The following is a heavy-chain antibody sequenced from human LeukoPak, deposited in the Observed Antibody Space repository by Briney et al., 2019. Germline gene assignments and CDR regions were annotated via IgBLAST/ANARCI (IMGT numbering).Heavy chain of an antibody. V-gene: IGHV3-21*01. CDR1: GFTFSSYS. D-gene: IGHD6-19*01. CDR3: ARVPTSSGWTGY. Sequence: GGSLRLSCAASGFTFSSYSMNWVRQAPGKGLEWVSSISSSSSYIYYADSVKGRFTNSRDNAKNSLYLQMNSLRAEDTAVYYCARVPTSSGWTGYWGQGTLVTVSS. CDR2: ISSSSSYI. J-gene: IGHJ4*02.